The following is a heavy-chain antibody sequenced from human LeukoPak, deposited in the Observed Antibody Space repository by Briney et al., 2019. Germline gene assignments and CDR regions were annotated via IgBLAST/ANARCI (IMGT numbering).Heavy chain of an antibody. CDR2: INRRGNT. J-gene: IGHJ5*02. Sequence: PSETLSLTCVVSGGSLSGSFSSYFWTWLRQPPGKGLEWIGEINRRGNTNYNPSLKSRVTMSVDTSKNDLSLELTSLTAADTAVYYCARSYYGSGSCYNWFDPWGQGTLVTVSS. D-gene: IGHD3-10*01. CDR1: GGSLSGSFSSYF. V-gene: IGHV4-34*01. CDR3: ARSYYGSGSCYNWFDP.